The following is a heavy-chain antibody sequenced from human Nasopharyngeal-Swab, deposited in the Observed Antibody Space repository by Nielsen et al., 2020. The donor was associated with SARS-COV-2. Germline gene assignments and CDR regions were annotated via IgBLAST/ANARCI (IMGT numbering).Heavy chain of an antibody. D-gene: IGHD6-19*01. CDR3: ARDTSGSGWPYYMDV. Sequence: GGSLRLPCAESGFSSSTSGMHWVRQAPGKGLEWVAVVWSDGRSKYYADFVKGRFTISRDSSKNTVYLQMKSLRAEDTAVYYCARDTSGSGWPYYMDVWGKGTTVTVSS. V-gene: IGHV3-33*01. CDR1: GFSSSTSG. J-gene: IGHJ6*03. CDR2: VWSDGRSK.